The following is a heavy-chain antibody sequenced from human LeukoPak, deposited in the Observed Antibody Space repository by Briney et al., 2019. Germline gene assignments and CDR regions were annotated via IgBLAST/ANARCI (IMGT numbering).Heavy chain of an antibody. D-gene: IGHD4-17*01. V-gene: IGHV1-2*02. J-gene: IGHJ3*02. CDR3: ARVPTVSAFDI. Sequence: ASVKVSCKASGYTFTGYYMHWVRQAPGQGLEWMGWINPNSGGTKYAQKFQGRVTMTRDTSISTAYMELTRLRSDDTAVYYCARVPTVSAFDIWGQGTMVTVSS. CDR1: GYTFTGYY. CDR2: INPNSGGT.